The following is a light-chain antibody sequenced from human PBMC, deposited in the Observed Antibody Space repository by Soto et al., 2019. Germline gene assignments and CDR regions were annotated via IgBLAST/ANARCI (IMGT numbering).Light chain of an antibody. CDR2: EVN. J-gene: IGLJ3*02. Sequence: QSALTQPASVSGSPGQSITISCTGSSSDVGGYDYVSWYQQHPGKAPKLMIYEVNNRPSGVSNRFSGSKSGNTASLTISGLQAEDDADYYCSSYTSISSWVFGGGTKLTVL. CDR3: SSYTSISSWV. CDR1: SSDVGGYDY. V-gene: IGLV2-14*01.